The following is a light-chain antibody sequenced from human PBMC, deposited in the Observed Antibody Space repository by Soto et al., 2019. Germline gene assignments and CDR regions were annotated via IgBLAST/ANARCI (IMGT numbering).Light chain of an antibody. CDR3: QQYNNWPPLWT. V-gene: IGKV3-15*01. CDR1: QSVSSN. J-gene: IGKJ1*01. Sequence: EIVMTQSPATLSVSPGERATLSCRASQSVSSNLAWYQQKPGQAPRLLIYGASTRATGIPARFSGSGSGTEFTLTISSLQSEDFAVHYCQQYNNWPPLWTFGQGTKVEIK. CDR2: GAS.